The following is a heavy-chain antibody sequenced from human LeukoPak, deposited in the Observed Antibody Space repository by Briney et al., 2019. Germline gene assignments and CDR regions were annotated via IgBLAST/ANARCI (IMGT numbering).Heavy chain of an antibody. CDR1: GLTVSNVW. CDR3: ARDGYYYDSSGYYTPLDY. V-gene: IGHV3-21*01. D-gene: IGHD3-22*01. Sequence: GGSLRLSCAVSGLTVSNVWMNWVRQAPGKGLEWVSSISSSSSYIYYADSVKGRFTISRDNAKNSLYLQMNSLRAEDTAVYYCARDGYYYDSSGYYTPLDYWGQGTLVTVSS. J-gene: IGHJ4*02. CDR2: ISSSSSYI.